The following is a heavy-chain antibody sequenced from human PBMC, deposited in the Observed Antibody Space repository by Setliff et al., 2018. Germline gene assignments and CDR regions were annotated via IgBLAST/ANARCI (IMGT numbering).Heavy chain of an antibody. CDR1: GGSISGGTYY. CDR3: VRDNTMVGATDY. V-gene: IGHV4-61*02. J-gene: IGHJ4*02. Sequence: KPSETLSLTCTVSGGSISGGTYYWSWIRQPAGKGLEWIGRLHTSGSIDYNPSLKSRVTISVDTSKNQFSLRLRSVTAADTAVYFCVRDNTMVGATDYWGLGTLVTVSS. D-gene: IGHD1-26*01. CDR2: LHTSGSI.